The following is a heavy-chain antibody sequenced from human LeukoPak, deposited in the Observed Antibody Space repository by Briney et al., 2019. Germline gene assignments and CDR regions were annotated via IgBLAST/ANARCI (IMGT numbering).Heavy chain of an antibody. CDR3: ARQTYYASGTYYSLDL. CDR2: IHYSGRT. D-gene: IGHD3-10*01. V-gene: IGHV4-39*01. Sequence: PSETLSLTCTVSTGSISSSTSHWGWIRQPPVNGLEWIGPIHYSGRTYYNPSLESRSTISVDTSQNQFSLRPSSVTAADTTVYYCARQTYYASGTYYSLDLWGQGSLVTVSS. CDR1: TGSISSSTSH. J-gene: IGHJ5*02.